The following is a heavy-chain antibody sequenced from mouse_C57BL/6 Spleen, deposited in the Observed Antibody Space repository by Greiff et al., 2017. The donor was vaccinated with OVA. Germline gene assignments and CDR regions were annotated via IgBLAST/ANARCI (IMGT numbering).Heavy chain of an antibody. D-gene: IGHD1-1*01. CDR3: ARRYWGSSWCFDV. CDR1: GYTFTSYW. Sequence: VQLQQPGAELVKPGASVKMSCKASGYTFTSYWITWVKQRPGQGLEWIGNIYPGSGSTNYNEKFKSKATLTVDTSSRTAYMQLSSLTSEDSAVYGGARRYWGSSWCFDVWGTGTTVTVSS. CDR2: IYPGSGST. J-gene: IGHJ1*03. V-gene: IGHV1-55*01.